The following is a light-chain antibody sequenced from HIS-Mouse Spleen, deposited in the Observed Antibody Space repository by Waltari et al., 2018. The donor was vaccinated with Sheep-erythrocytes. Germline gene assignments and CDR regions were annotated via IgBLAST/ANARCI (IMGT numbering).Light chain of an antibody. Sequence: QSALTQPPSASGSPGQSVTISCTGTSSAVGGHNYVSWYQQHPGKAPKLMIYEVSKRPSGVPDRFSGSKSGNTASLTVSGLQAEDEADYYCSSYAGSNNFVVFGGGTKLTVL. CDR3: SSYAGSNNFVV. CDR2: EVS. V-gene: IGLV2-8*01. J-gene: IGLJ2*01. CDR1: SSAVGGHNY.